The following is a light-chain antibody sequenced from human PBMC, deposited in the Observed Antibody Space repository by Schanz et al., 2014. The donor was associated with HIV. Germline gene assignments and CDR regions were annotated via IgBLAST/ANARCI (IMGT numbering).Light chain of an antibody. CDR1: QGISNY. V-gene: IGKV1-17*03. J-gene: IGKJ1*01. Sequence: DIQMTQSPSAMSASVGDRVTITCRASQGISNYLAWFQQKPGKVPKRLIYGASSLQSGVPSRFSASGSETDFTLTISSLQPDDYATYYCLQYHAYPWTFGQGTNVDVK. CDR3: LQYHAYPWT. CDR2: GAS.